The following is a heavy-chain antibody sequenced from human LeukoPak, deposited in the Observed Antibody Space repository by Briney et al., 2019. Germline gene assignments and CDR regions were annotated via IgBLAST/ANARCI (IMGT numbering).Heavy chain of an antibody. Sequence: PGGSLRLSCAASEFTFGNYAMTWVRQAPRKGLEWVSGISGSGGSTYYADSVRGRFTISRDNFKNTMYMQMNSLRAEDTAIYYCARTGVGGGYRFDYWGQGTLVSVSS. D-gene: IGHD1-26*01. J-gene: IGHJ4*02. CDR3: ARTGVGGGYRFDY. CDR2: ISGSGGST. V-gene: IGHV3-23*01. CDR1: EFTFGNYA.